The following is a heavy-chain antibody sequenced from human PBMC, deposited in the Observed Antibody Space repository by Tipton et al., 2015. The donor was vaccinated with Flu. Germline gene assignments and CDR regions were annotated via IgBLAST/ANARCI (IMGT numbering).Heavy chain of an antibody. CDR3: AMAPVGGHCSGGSCYSLDDY. J-gene: IGHJ4*02. CDR1: GGTFSSYA. CDR2: IIPIFGTA. V-gene: IGHV1-69*01. D-gene: IGHD2-15*01. Sequence: QLVQSGAEVKKPGSSVKVSCKASGGTFSSYAISWVRQAPGQGLEWMGGIIPIFGTANYAQKFQGRVTITADESTSTAYMELSSLRSEDTAVYYCAMAPVGGHCSGGSCYSLDDYWGQGTLVTVSS.